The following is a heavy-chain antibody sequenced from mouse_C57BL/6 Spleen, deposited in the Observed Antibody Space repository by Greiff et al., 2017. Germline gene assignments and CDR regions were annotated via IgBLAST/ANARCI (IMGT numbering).Heavy chain of an antibody. Sequence: EVKLMESGPGLVKPSQTVFLTCTVTGISITTGNYRWSWIRQFPGNKLEWIGYIYYSGTITYNPSLTSRTTITRDTPKNQFFLEMNSLTAEDTATYYCARDDGSSYDAMDYWGQGTSVTVSS. CDR1: GISITTGNYR. D-gene: IGHD1-1*01. CDR2: IYYSGTI. J-gene: IGHJ4*01. V-gene: IGHV3-5*01. CDR3: ARDDGSSYDAMDY.